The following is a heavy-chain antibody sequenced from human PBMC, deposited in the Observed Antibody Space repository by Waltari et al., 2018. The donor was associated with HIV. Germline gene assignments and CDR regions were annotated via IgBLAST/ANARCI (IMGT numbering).Heavy chain of an antibody. J-gene: IGHJ4*02. CDR3: AKDTAGTFALNVDY. V-gene: IGHV3-9*01. Sequence: APGKGLEWVSGISWNRGSIGYADSVKGRFTISRDNAKNPLYLQMNSLRAEDTALYDCAKDTAGTFALNVDYWGQGTLVTVSS. CDR2: ISWNRGSI. D-gene: IGHD6-13*01.